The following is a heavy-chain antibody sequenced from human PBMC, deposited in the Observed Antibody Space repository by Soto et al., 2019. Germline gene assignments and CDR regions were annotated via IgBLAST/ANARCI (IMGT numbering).Heavy chain of an antibody. V-gene: IGHV1-3*05. Sequence: QVQLVQSGAEEKKPGASVKVSCKASGYTFTGYAMHWVRQAPGQSLEGMGWINADNGNTKYSQKLQGRVTITRDTSASTAYMELSSLRSEDTAVYDCASGVAVPADFDYWGQGTLVTVSS. CDR1: GYTFTGYA. CDR3: ASGVAVPADFDY. D-gene: IGHD6-19*01. CDR2: INADNGNT. J-gene: IGHJ4*02.